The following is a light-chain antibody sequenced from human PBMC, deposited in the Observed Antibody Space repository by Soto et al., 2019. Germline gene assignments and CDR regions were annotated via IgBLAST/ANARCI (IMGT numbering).Light chain of an antibody. Sequence: DIQMTQSPSTLSASVGDRVTITCRASQSINNCLAWYQQKPGKAPKLLIYHASTLEDGVPSRFTGSASGTEFTLTISSLQPADFATYYCQQYSTYPSLTFGGGTKVEIK. CDR2: HAS. J-gene: IGKJ4*01. CDR3: QQYSTYPSLT. V-gene: IGKV1-5*01. CDR1: QSINNC.